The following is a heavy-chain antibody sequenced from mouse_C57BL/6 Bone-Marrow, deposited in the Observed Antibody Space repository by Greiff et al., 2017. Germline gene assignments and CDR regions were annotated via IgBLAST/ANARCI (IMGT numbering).Heavy chain of an antibody. Sequence: EVQLQQSGPELVKPGASVTISCKASGYSFTGYYMNWVKQSPEKSLEWIGEINPSTGGTTYNQKFKAKATLTVDKSSSTAYMQLKSLTSEDSAVYYCARPYYGSSFWYFDVWGTGTTVTVSS. D-gene: IGHD1-1*01. CDR1: GYSFTGYY. CDR3: ARPYYGSSFWYFDV. CDR2: INPSTGGT. J-gene: IGHJ1*03. V-gene: IGHV1-42*01.